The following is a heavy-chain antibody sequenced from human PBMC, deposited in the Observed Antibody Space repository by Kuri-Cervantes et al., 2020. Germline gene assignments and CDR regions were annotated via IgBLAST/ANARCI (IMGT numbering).Heavy chain of an antibody. V-gene: IGHV3-15*01. J-gene: IGHJ3*02. D-gene: IGHD6-19*01. CDR3: TTDSSSGWYNAFDI. CDR1: GFTFSDYF. CDR2: IKSKTDGGTT. Sequence: GESLKISCAASGFTFSDYFMSWIRQAPGKGLEWVGRIKSKTDGGTTDYAAPVKGRFTISRDDSKNTLYLQMNSLKTEDTAVYYCTTDSSSGWYNAFDIWGQGTMVTVSS.